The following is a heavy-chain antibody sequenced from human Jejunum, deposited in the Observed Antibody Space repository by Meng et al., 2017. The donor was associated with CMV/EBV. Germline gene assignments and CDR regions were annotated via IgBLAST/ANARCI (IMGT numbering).Heavy chain of an antibody. J-gene: IGHJ5*02. V-gene: IGHV1-46*02. Sequence: SGYKFDAYFMHWVRHAPGQGPEWMGMIKPIGGSTIYAQNFQGRVTMTRDTSTSTVYMELTNLTFDDTAVYYCGRVSGSQSAQPLDPWGQGTLVTVSS. CDR1: GYKFDAYF. D-gene: IGHD3-10*01. CDR3: GRVSGSQSAQPLDP. CDR2: IKPIGGST.